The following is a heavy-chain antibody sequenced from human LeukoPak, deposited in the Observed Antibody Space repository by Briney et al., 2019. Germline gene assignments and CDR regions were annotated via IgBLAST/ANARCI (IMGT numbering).Heavy chain of an antibody. CDR2: IRSKAYGGTT. Sequence: GRSLRLSCTASGFTFGDYTMSWVRQAPGKGLEWVGFIRSKAYGGTTEYAASVKGRFTISRDDSKSIAYLQMNSLKTEDTAVYYCTRVESDSSGYYYYFDYWGQGTLVTVSS. D-gene: IGHD3-22*01. V-gene: IGHV3-49*04. CDR3: TRVESDSSGYYYYFDY. J-gene: IGHJ4*02. CDR1: GFTFGDYT.